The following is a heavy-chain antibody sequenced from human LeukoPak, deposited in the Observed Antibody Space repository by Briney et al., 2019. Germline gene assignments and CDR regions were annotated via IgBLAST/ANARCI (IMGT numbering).Heavy chain of an antibody. J-gene: IGHJ4*02. Sequence: SETLSLTCTVSGGSISSTTYYWGWIRQPQGKGLEWIGNIFYSGNTYYNPSLKSRVTISVDTSKNQFSLRLISVTAADTAVYYCARIYRYSGLNYYCDQWGQGSLVSVSS. D-gene: IGHD5-12*01. V-gene: IGHV4-39*01. CDR3: ARIYRYSGLNYYCDQ. CDR2: IFYSGNT. CDR1: GGSISSTTYY.